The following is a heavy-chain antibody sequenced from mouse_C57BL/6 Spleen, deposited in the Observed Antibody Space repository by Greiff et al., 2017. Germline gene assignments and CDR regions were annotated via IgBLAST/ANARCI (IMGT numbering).Heavy chain of an antibody. D-gene: IGHD2-2*01. CDR2: IDPSDSET. V-gene: IGHV1-52*01. CDR1: GYTFTSYW. Sequence: QVQLKQPGAELVRPGSSVKLSCKASGYTFTSYWMHWVKQRPIQGLEWIGNIDPSDSETHYNQKFKDKATLTVDKSSSTAYMQLSSLTSEDSAVYYCARSAGYPDWYFDVWGTGTTVTVSS. CDR3: ARSAGYPDWYFDV. J-gene: IGHJ1*03.